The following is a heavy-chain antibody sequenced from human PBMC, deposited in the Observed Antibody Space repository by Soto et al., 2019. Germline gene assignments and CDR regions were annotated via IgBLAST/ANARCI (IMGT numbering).Heavy chain of an antibody. V-gene: IGHV3-30*18. CDR1: GFTFSSYG. D-gene: IGHD3-9*01. J-gene: IGHJ6*02. Sequence: GGSLRLSCAASGFTFSSYGMHWVRQAPGKGLEWVAVISYDGSNKYYADSVKGRFTISRDNSKNTLYLQMNSLRAEDTAVYYCAKDHILTGYYYGMDVWGQGTTVTAP. CDR3: AKDHILTGYYYGMDV. CDR2: ISYDGSNK.